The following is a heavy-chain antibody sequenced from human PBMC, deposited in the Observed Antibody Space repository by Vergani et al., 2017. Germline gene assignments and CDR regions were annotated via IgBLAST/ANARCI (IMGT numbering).Heavy chain of an antibody. CDR1: GFSLSNARMG. CDR2: IYWDDDK. D-gene: IGHD3-10*01. J-gene: IGHJ5*02. V-gene: IGHV2-5*08. Sequence: QVTLKESGPVLVKPTETLTLTCTVSGFSLSNARMGVSWIRQPPGKALEWLALIYWDDDKRYSPSLKSRLTITKDTSKNQVVLTMTNMDPVDTATYYCAHSRKFGSVFDPWGQGTLVTVSS. CDR3: AHSRKFGSVFDP.